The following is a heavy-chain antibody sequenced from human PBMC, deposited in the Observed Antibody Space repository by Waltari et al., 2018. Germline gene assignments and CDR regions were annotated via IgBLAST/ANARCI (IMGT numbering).Heavy chain of an antibody. Sequence: QVQLQESGPGLVKPSQTLSLTCTVSGGSISSGGYYWSWIRQHPGKGLEWIGYIYYSGSTYYNPSLKSRVTISVDTSKNQFSLKLSSVTAADTAVYYCARRRNLPLVVPAATDAFDIWGQGTMVTVSS. CDR1: GGSISSGGYY. D-gene: IGHD2-2*01. CDR2: IYYSGST. V-gene: IGHV4-31*03. CDR3: ARRRNLPLVVPAATDAFDI. J-gene: IGHJ3*02.